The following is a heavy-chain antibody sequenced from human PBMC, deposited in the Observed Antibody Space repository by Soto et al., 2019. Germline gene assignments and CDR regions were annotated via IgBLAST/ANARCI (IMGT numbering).Heavy chain of an antibody. CDR2: IWYDGSNK. CDR3: ARVGGRYDLLTGYCDY. D-gene: IGHD3-9*01. CDR1: GFTFSSYG. Sequence: QVQLVESGGGVVQPGRSLRLSCAASGFTFSSYGMHWVRQAPGKGLEWVAVIWYDGSNKYYADSVKGRFTISRDNSKNTLYLQMNSLRAEDTAVYYCARVGGRYDLLTGYCDYWGQGTLVTVSS. J-gene: IGHJ4*02. V-gene: IGHV3-33*01.